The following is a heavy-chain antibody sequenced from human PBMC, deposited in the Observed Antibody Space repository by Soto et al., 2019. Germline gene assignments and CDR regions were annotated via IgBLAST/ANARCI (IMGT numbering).Heavy chain of an antibody. CDR1: GFIFSNYG. CDR3: ARAGSSWLGFDY. V-gene: IGHV3-48*03. D-gene: IGHD2-2*01. Sequence: GGSLRLSCVASGFIFSNYGMAWVRQAPGKGLEWVSYISSSGSTIYYADSVKGRFTISRDNAKNSLYLQMNSLRAEDTAVYYCARAGSSWLGFDYWGQGTLVTVSS. CDR2: ISSSGSTI. J-gene: IGHJ4*02.